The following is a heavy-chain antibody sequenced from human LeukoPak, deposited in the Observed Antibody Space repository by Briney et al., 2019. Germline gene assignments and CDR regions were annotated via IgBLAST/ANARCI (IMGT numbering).Heavy chain of an antibody. CDR2: IDPSDSYT. D-gene: IGHD6-13*01. CDR3: ASPAGQQLLLKGAFDI. CDR1: GYSFTSYC. J-gene: IGHJ3*02. V-gene: IGHV5-10-1*01. Sequence: GESLRISCKGYGYSFTSYCISWVRQMPGKGLEWMGRIDPSDSYTNYIPSFQGHVTISADKSISTAYLRWSSLKASDTAMYYCASPAGQQLLLKGAFDIWGQGTMVTVSS.